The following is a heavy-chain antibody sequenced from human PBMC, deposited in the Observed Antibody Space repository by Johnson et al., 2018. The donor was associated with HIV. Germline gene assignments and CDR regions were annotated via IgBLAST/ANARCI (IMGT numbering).Heavy chain of an antibody. Sequence: GKGLEWVSYISPSGGTLFHADSVKGRFTISRDNAKNSLYLQMNSLRAEDTAVYYCAKSTRGNWGSCFDIWGQGTMVTVSS. J-gene: IGHJ3*02. V-gene: IGHV3-11*04. D-gene: IGHD7-27*01. CDR3: AKSTRGNWGSCFDI. CDR2: ISPSGGTL.